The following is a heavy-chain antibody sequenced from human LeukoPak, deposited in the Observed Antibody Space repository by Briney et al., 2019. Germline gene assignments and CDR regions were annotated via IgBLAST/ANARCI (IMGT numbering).Heavy chain of an antibody. CDR2: ISSSGSTI. D-gene: IGHD1-26*01. CDR3: ARGGRLYYYYYYYMDV. J-gene: IGHJ6*03. Sequence: GGTLRLSCAASGFTFSSYGMSWIRQAPGKGLEWVSYISSSGSTIYYADSVKGRFTISRDNAKNSLYLQMNSLRAEDTAVYYCARGGRLYYYYYYYMDVWGKGTTVTVSS. CDR1: GFTFSSYG. V-gene: IGHV3-48*04.